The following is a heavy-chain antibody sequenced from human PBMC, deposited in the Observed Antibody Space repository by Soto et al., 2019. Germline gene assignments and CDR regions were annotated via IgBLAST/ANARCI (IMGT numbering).Heavy chain of an antibody. Sequence: QLQLQESGPGLVKPSETLSLTCNVSGGSISSSDYYWGWIRQPPGKGLEWIGQIYYSGSTYYNPSLKSRVTMSVDTSKNQFSLKLTSVTAADTAVYYCATLPYYDFWSGYYFDYWGQGTLVTVSS. D-gene: IGHD3-3*01. J-gene: IGHJ4*02. CDR3: ATLPYYDFWSGYYFDY. CDR2: IYYSGST. V-gene: IGHV4-39*01. CDR1: GGSISSSDYY.